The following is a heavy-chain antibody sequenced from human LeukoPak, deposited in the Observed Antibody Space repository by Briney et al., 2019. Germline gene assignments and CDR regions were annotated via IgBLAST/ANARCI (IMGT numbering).Heavy chain of an antibody. J-gene: IGHJ6*02. CDR2: MNPNSGNT. V-gene: IGHV1-8*01. Sequence: GASVKVSCKASGYSSTSYDINWVRQATGQGLEWMGWMNPNSGNTGYAQNFQGRVTMTRDTSIKTAYMELSNLTSEDTAVYYCARVIRYYYGMDVWGQGATVTVSS. CDR1: GYSSTSYD. CDR3: ARVIRYYYGMDV.